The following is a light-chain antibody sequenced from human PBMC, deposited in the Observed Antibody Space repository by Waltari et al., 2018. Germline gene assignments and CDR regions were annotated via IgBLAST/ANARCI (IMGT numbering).Light chain of an antibody. Sequence: AIQMTQSPSSLSASVGDRVTITCRASQGIRNDLGWYQQKPGKAPNLLIYTASTLQSGVPSRFSGSGSGTDFSLTISSLQPEDFATYYCLQDYDYPRAFGQGTKVEIK. CDR2: TAS. CDR3: LQDYDYPRA. CDR1: QGIRND. J-gene: IGKJ1*01. V-gene: IGKV1-6*01.